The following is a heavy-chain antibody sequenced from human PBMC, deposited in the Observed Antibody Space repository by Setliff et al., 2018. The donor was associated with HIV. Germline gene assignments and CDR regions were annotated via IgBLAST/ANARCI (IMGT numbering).Heavy chain of an antibody. CDR2: VSAYNGHT. CDR3: ARETGSGSFYVY. CDR1: GYTFSTYS. Sequence: ASVKVSCKASGYTFSTYSITWVRQAPGQGLEWMGWVSAYNGHTDFAQKFQGRITLTTDTSSNTAYMELRSLRAEDTAMYYCARETGSGSFYVYWGQGTQVTVSS. D-gene: IGHD3-10*01. J-gene: IGHJ4*02. V-gene: IGHV1-18*01.